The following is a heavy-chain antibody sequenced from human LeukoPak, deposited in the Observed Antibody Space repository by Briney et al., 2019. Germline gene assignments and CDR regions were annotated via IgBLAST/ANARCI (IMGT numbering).Heavy chain of an antibody. J-gene: IGHJ3*02. D-gene: IGHD6-25*01. Sequence: SETLSLTCTVSGGSISSYYWSWIRQPPGNGLECIGYIYNSGSTNYNPSLKRRVSISVDTSKNQFSLKLSSVTAADTAVYYCARSAIDAFDIWGQGTMVTVSS. CDR1: GGSISSYY. V-gene: IGHV4-59*08. CDR3: ARSAIDAFDI. CDR2: IYNSGST.